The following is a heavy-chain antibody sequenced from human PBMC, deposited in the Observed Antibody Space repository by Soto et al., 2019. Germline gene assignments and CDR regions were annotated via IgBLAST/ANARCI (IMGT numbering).Heavy chain of an antibody. Sequence: SGPTLVNPTQTLTLTCTLSGFSLSASGVGVGWIRQPPGKALEWLALIYWDDDKRYSPSLKTRLTITKGTSKNQVVLTMTNMDPVDTATYYCAHTIFMTAPTDNWFDPWGQGTLVTVSS. J-gene: IGHJ5*02. V-gene: IGHV2-5*02. CDR1: GFSLSASGVG. CDR2: IYWDDDK. CDR3: AHTIFMTAPTDNWFDP. D-gene: IGHD2-21*02.